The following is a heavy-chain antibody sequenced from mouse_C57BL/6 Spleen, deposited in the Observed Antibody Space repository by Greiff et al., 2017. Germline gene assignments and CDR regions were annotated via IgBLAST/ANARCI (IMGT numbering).Heavy chain of an antibody. CDR2: IDPETGGT. V-gene: IGHV1-15*01. J-gene: IGHJ4*01. CDR3: TRRDYGISYAMDY. CDR1: GYTFTDYE. D-gene: IGHD1-1*01. Sequence: QVQLQQSGAELVRPGASVTLSCKASGYTFTDYEMHWVKQTPVHGLEWIGAIDPETGGTAYNQKFKGKAILTADKSSSTAYMELRSLTSEDSAVYYCTRRDYGISYAMDYWGQGTSVTVSS.